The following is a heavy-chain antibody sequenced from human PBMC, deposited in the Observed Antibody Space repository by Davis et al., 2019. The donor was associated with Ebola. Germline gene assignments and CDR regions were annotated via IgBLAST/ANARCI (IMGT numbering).Heavy chain of an antibody. J-gene: IGHJ4*02. V-gene: IGHV3-21*01. Sequence: GESLKTSCAASGFTFSDYSMNWVRQAPGKGLEWVSSITSTSRHIYYTDSVKGRFTISRDNAKNSLYLQMNSLRAEDTAVYYCARDSGVGVEATTRVYWGQGTRVTVSS. CDR1: GFTFSDYS. D-gene: IGHD1-26*01. CDR3: ARDSGVGVEATTRVY. CDR2: ITSTSRHI.